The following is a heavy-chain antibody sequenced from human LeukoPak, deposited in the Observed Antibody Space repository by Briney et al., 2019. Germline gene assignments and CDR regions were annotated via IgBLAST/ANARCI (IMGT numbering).Heavy chain of an antibody. V-gene: IGHV4-38-2*02. CDR2: ISHSGTT. CDR1: GYSISRAYN. Sequence: SETLSLTCTVSGYSISRAYNWGWIRQSPGKGLEWIGSISHSGTTYYNPSLKSRVTISVDTSKNHSSLKLSSVTAPDTAVYYCARHEPQPQYYYYYMDVWGKGTTVTVSS. CDR3: ARHEPQPQYYYYYMDV. J-gene: IGHJ6*03.